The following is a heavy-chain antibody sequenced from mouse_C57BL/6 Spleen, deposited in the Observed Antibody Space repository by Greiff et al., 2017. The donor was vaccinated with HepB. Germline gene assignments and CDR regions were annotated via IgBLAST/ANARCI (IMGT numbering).Heavy chain of an antibody. V-gene: IGHV1-53*01. Sequence: QVQLQQSGTELVKPGASVKLSCKASGYTFTSYWMHWVKQRPGQGLEWIGNINPSNGGTNYNEKFKSKATLTVDKSSSTAYMQLSSLTSEDSAVYYCARSGSNYPAWFAYWGQGTLVTVSA. J-gene: IGHJ3*01. D-gene: IGHD2-5*01. CDR2: INPSNGGT. CDR3: ARSGSNYPAWFAY. CDR1: GYTFTSYW.